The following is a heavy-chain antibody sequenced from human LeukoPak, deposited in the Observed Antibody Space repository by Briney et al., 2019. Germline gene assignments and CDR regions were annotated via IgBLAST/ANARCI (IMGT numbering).Heavy chain of an antibody. CDR3: AREYGDFDY. CDR2: ISSRGDT. Sequence: PSETLSLTCIVSGGSITNYYWSWIRQLAGKGLQWIGRISSRGDTNYNPSLKSRVIMSVDTSKNQFSLKLHSLTAADTAVYYCAREYGDFDYWGRGTLVTVSS. D-gene: IGHD4-17*01. V-gene: IGHV4-4*07. CDR1: GGSITNYY. J-gene: IGHJ4*02.